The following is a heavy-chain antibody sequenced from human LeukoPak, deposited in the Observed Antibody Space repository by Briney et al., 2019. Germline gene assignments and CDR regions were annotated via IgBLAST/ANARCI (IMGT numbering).Heavy chain of an antibody. Sequence: SETLSLTCAVYGGSFSGDYWSWIRQPPGKGLEWIGEINHSGSTNYNPSLKSRVTISVDTSKNQFSLKLSSVTAADTAVYYCARGRITMVRGGYYYVDVWGKGTTVTVSS. V-gene: IGHV4-34*01. CDR2: INHSGST. CDR3: ARGRITMVRGGYYYVDV. CDR1: GGSFSGDY. D-gene: IGHD3-10*01. J-gene: IGHJ6*03.